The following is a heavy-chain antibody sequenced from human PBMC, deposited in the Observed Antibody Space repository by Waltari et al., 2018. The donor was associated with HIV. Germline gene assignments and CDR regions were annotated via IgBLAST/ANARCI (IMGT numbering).Heavy chain of an antibody. CDR1: GFIVSNYW. J-gene: IGHJ4*02. Sequence: EVQLVESGGGLVQPGGSLRLSCVGSGFIVSNYWMTWVRQAPGKGLECVSNIKQDGREKNYVVSVAGRFSISRDNANNSLYLQLNSLRDEDTAVYYCARVYSSTTGRALDYWGQGALVTVSS. CDR2: IKQDGREK. D-gene: IGHD2-2*01. CDR3: ARVYSSTTGRALDY. V-gene: IGHV3-7*01.